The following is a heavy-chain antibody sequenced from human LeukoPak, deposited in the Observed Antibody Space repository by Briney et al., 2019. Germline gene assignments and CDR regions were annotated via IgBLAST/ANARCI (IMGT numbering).Heavy chain of an antibody. J-gene: IGHJ5*02. V-gene: IGHV1-69*02. CDR1: GGTFSSYT. CDR2: IIPILGIA. D-gene: IGHD2-2*02. Sequence: SVKVSCKASGGTFSSYTISWVRQAPGQGSEWMGRIIPILGIANYAQKFQGRVTITADKSTSTAYMELSSLRSEDTAVYYCARGYCSSTSCYRMGWGANWFDPWGQGTLVTVSS. CDR3: ARGYCSSTSCYRMGWGANWFDP.